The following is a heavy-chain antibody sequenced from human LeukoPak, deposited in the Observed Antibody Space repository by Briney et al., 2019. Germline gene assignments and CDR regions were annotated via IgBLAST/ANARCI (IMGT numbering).Heavy chain of an antibody. CDR1: GYSFTSYW. Sequence: GESLKIFCKGSGYSFTSYWIGWVRQMRGKGLEWMGIIYPGDSDTRSSPSFQGQVTISADKSISTGYLQWSSLKPSDTAMYYRARIWGGYEFYFFDYWGQGTLVTVSS. CDR3: ARIWGGYEFYFFDY. J-gene: IGHJ4*02. CDR2: IYPGDSDT. V-gene: IGHV5-51*01. D-gene: IGHD3-3*01.